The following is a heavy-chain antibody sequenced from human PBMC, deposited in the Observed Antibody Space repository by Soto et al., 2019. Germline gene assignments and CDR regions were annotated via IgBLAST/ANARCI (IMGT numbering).Heavy chain of an antibody. J-gene: IGHJ6*02. D-gene: IGHD2-2*01. Sequence: EVQLVESGGGLVQPGGSLRLSCAASGFSFSDHYMDWVRQAPGKGLEWVGRIRNKANSYTTKYAASVEGRFTISRDDSQTSLYLQMNSLKTEDTAVYYCARGGYCSTTSCYSDYYGMDVWGQGTTVTVSS. CDR2: IRNKANSYTT. CDR3: ARGGYCSTTSCYSDYYGMDV. CDR1: GFSFSDHY. V-gene: IGHV3-72*01.